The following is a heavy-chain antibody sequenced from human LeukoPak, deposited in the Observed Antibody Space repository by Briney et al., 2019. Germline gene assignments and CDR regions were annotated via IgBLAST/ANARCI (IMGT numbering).Heavy chain of an antibody. J-gene: IGHJ4*02. Sequence: ASVKVSCKASGYTFTSCYMHWVRQAPGQGLEWMGIINPSGGSTSYAQKFQGRVTMTRDTSTSTVYMELSSLRSEDTAVYYCARDAYCSGGSCYPAVDYWGQGTLVTVSS. V-gene: IGHV1-46*01. CDR3: ARDAYCSGGSCYPAVDY. CDR2: INPSGGST. CDR1: GYTFTSCY. D-gene: IGHD2-15*01.